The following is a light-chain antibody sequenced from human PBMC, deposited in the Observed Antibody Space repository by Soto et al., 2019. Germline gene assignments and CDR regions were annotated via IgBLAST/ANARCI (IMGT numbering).Light chain of an antibody. V-gene: IGKV3-20*01. J-gene: IGKJ4*01. CDR1: QSVGRDY. Sequence: EIVLTQSPGTLSSSPGERATLSCRASQSVGRDYLAWYQQKRGQAPRLLMYDASSRATGIPDRFSGSGSGTDFTLTISRLEPEDFAEFYCQQYASSPLTFGGGTKVEIK. CDR3: QQYASSPLT. CDR2: DAS.